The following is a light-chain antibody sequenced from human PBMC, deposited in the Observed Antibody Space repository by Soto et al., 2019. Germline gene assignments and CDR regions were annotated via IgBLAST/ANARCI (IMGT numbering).Light chain of an antibody. CDR1: SSDVGSYNL. CDR2: EVS. V-gene: IGLV2-23*02. J-gene: IGLJ2*01. Sequence: QSALTQPASVSGSPGQSITISCTGTSSDVGSYNLVSWYQQHPGKAPKLMIYEVSKRPSGVSNRSSGSKSGNTASLTISGLQAEDEADYYCCSYAGSSTLVFGGGTQLT. CDR3: CSYAGSSTLV.